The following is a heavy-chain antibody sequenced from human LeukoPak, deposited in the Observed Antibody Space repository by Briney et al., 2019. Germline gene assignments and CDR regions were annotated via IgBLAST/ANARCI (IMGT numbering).Heavy chain of an antibody. D-gene: IGHD4-23*01. CDR1: GGSFSGYY. Sequence: SETLSLTCAVYGGSFSGYYWGWIRQPPGKGLEWIGSFYYSGGSYYNPSLKSRVTISVDTSKNQFSLNLSSVTAADTAVYYCANSANYGGNSGYFDYWGQGTLVTVSS. CDR2: FYYSGGS. V-gene: IGHV4-34*01. J-gene: IGHJ4*02. CDR3: ANSANYGGNSGYFDY.